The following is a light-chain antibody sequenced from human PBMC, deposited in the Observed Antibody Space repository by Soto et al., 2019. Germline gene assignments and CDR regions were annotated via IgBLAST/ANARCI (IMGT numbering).Light chain of an antibody. CDR3: QQYNNWPPIT. CDR1: QSVSIN. Sequence: ETVMTQSPATLSVSPGEGATLSCRASQSVSINLAWYQQKPGQAPRLLIYGASTRATGIPARFIGSGSGTEFTLTISSLQSEDFAVYYCQQYNNWPPITFGQGTRLEIK. V-gene: IGKV3-15*01. CDR2: GAS. J-gene: IGKJ5*01.